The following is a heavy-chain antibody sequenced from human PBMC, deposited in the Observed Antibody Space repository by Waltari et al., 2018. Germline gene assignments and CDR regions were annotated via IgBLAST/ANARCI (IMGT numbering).Heavy chain of an antibody. J-gene: IGHJ4*02. V-gene: IGHV4-59*08. CDR1: GGSISSYS. CDR2: IYYSGST. Sequence: QVQLQESGPGLVKPSETLSLTCTVSGGSISSYSWSWIRQPPGKGLEWIGSIYYSGSTNYNPSLKSRVTISVDTSKNQFSLKLSSVTAADTAVYYCARVAAAGVDYWGQGTLVTVSS. CDR3: ARVAAAGVDY. D-gene: IGHD6-13*01.